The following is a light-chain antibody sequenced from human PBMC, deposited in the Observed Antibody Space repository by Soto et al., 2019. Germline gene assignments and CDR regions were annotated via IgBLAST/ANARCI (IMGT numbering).Light chain of an antibody. CDR3: LQNSDYPPT. Sequence: AIQMTPSPSSLSASVVDRVTITCRASQGIRNDLGWYQQKPGQAPKLLIFAASSLQVGVPSRFSGSGSGTDFTLTISSLQPEDFATYYCLQNSDYPPTFGPGTKVDIK. J-gene: IGKJ3*01. CDR2: AAS. V-gene: IGKV1-6*01. CDR1: QGIRND.